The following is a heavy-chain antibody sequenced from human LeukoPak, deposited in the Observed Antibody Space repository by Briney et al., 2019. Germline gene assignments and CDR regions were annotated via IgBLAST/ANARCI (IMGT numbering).Heavy chain of an antibody. D-gene: IGHD3-10*01. J-gene: IGHJ5*02. CDR3: ARDMLRGLISEVRGWFDP. V-gene: IGHV1-2*02. CDR1: GYTFTGYY. Sequence: GASVKVSCKASGYTFTGYYLHWVRQAPGQSLEWMGWINPDGGDTKYAQKFQGRVTMTRTTSISTASLELSRLRSDDTAVYYCARDMLRGLISEVRGWFDPWGQGTLVTVSS. CDR2: INPDGGDT.